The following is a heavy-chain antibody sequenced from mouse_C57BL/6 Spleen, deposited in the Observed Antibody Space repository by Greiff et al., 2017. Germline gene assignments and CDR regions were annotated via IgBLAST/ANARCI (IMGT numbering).Heavy chain of an antibody. D-gene: IGHD1-1*01. CDR3: ANYGWFAY. Sequence: QVQLQQPGAELVKPGASVKLSCKASGYTFTSYWMQWVKQRPGQGLEWIGEIDPSDSYTNYNQKFKGKATLTVDTSSSTAYMQLSSLTSEDSAVYYCANYGWFAYWGQGTLVTVSA. CDR2: IDPSDSYT. V-gene: IGHV1-50*01. J-gene: IGHJ3*01. CDR1: GYTFTSYW.